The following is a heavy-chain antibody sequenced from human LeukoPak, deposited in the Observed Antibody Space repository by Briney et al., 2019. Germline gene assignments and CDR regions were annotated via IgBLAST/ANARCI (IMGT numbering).Heavy chain of an antibody. CDR3: ARAQVVVVPADYYNRNYVVNWFDP. Sequence: PSETLSLTCAVYGGSFSGYYWSWIRQPPGKGLEWIGEINHSGSTNYNPSLKSRVTISVDTSKNQFSLKLSSVTAADTAVYYCARAQVVVVPADYYNRNYVVNWFDPWGQGTLVTVSS. V-gene: IGHV4-34*01. CDR1: GGSFSGYY. D-gene: IGHD2-2*01. J-gene: IGHJ5*02. CDR2: INHSGST.